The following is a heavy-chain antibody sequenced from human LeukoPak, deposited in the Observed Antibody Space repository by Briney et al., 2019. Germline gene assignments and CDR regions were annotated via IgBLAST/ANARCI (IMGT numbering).Heavy chain of an antibody. CDR2: ISSSSSYI. CDR3: ARGLGAAAGI. J-gene: IGHJ4*02. V-gene: IGHV3-21*04. D-gene: IGHD6-13*01. Sequence: GGSLRLSCEASGFTFSSYSMNWVRQAPGKGLEWVSSISSSSSYIFYADSVKGRFTISRDNAKNSLYLQMNSLRAEDTAVYYCARGLGAAAGIWGQGTLVTVSS. CDR1: GFTFSSYS.